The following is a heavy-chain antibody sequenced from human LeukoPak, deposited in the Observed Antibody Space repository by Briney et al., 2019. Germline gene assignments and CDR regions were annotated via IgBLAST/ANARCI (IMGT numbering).Heavy chain of an antibody. CDR2: ISGDGSTT. V-gene: IGHV3-74*01. D-gene: IGHD3-9*01. J-gene: IGHJ4*02. CDR3: VKGHYDILTGLLGGFFDY. Sequence: GGSLRLSCAAAGFTFSSYWMHWVRQAPGMGLVWVSRISGDGSTTSYADSVKGRFTISRDNSKNTLYLQMSSLRAKDTAVYYCVKGHYDILTGLLGGFFDYWGQGTLVTVSS. CDR1: GFTFSSYW.